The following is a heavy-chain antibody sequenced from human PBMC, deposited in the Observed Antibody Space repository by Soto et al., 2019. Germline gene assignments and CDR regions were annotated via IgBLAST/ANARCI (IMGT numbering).Heavy chain of an antibody. V-gene: IGHV3-23*01. Sequence: GGSLRLSCAASGFTFSSYAMTWVRQAPGKGLKWVSTISGSGGSPYYADSVKGRFTISRDNSKNTLYLQMNSLRAEDTAVYYCAKAPLKSYGSWSAFYPGFDYWGQGTQVTVSS. J-gene: IGHJ4*02. D-gene: IGHD3-3*01. CDR1: GFTFSSYA. CDR3: AKAPLKSYGSWSAFYPGFDY. CDR2: ISGSGGSP.